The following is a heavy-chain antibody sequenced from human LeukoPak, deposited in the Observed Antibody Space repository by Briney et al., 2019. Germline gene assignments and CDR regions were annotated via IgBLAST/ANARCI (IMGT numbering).Heavy chain of an antibody. V-gene: IGHV3-21*01. CDR1: GFTLRLYS. CDR2: ISARNTYI. J-gene: IGHJ5*02. CDR3: ATRTNNWFDP. D-gene: IGHD2-8*01. Sequence: GGSLTLSCAASGFTLRLYSMNCVRDAPGKGLEWVSSISARNTYIYYADSVKGRFTISRDNAKNSLYLQMNSLRVEDTAVYYCATRTNNWFDPWGQGTLVTVSA.